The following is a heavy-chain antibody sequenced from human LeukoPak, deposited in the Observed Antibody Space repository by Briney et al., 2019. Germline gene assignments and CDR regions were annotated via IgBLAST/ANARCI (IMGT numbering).Heavy chain of an antibody. V-gene: IGHV3-9*01. CDR2: ISWNSGSI. J-gene: IGHJ4*02. Sequence: GRSLRLSCAASGFTFDDYAMYWVRQAPGKGLEWVSGISWNSGSIGYADSVKGRFTISRDNAKNSLYLQMNSLRAEDTALYYCAKGSFSSGYYDYWGQGTLVTVSS. CDR1: GFTFDDYA. D-gene: IGHD3-22*01. CDR3: AKGSFSSGYYDY.